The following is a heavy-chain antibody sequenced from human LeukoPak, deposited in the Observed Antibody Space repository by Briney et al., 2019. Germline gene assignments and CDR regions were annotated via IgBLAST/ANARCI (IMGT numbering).Heavy chain of an antibody. CDR2: IIPIFGTA. J-gene: IGHJ4*02. Sequence: SVKVSRKASGGTFSSYAISWVRQAPGQGLEWMGGIIPIFGTANYAQKFQGRVTITADESTSTAYMELSSLRSEDTAVYYCARGGIAAAGTYDYWGQGTLVTVSS. CDR3: ARGGIAAAGTYDY. CDR1: GGTFSSYA. V-gene: IGHV1-69*01. D-gene: IGHD6-13*01.